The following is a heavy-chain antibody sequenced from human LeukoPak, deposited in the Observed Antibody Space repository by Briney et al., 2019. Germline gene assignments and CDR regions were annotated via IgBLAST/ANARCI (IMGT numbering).Heavy chain of an antibody. V-gene: IGHV4-39*01. Sequence: PSESLSLTCTVSGGSISSSSYCWGWLHQPPGKGLEWIVRIYYSGSTYYNPTLKSRVTISVDTSKNQFSLKLSSVTDADTAVYDCARQQSEWLDWGYWVQGTLVTVSS. CDR2: IYYSGST. CDR1: GGSISSSSYC. J-gene: IGHJ4*02. D-gene: IGHD6-19*01. CDR3: ARQQSEWLDWGY.